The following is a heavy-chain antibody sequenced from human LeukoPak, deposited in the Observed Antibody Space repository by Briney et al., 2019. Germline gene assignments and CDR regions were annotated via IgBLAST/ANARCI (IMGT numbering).Heavy chain of an antibody. CDR3: AKDNDKPKYYYDSSGLSTDY. CDR1: GFTFSDYY. D-gene: IGHD3-22*01. J-gene: IGHJ4*02. Sequence: QPGGSLRLSCVASGFTFSDYYMSWIRQAPGKGLEWVSAIIGSGGSTYYADSVKGRFTISRDNSKNTLYLQMNSLRAEDTAVYYCAKDNDKPKYYYDSSGLSTDYWGQGTLVTVSS. V-gene: IGHV3-23*01. CDR2: IIGSGGST.